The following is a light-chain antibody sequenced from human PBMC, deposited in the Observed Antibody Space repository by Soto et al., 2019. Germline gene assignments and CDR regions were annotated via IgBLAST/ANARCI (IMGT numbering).Light chain of an antibody. CDR2: GAS. V-gene: IGKV3-20*01. CDR1: QSGSSN. J-gene: IGKJ1*01. CDR3: QQYGSSPPWA. Sequence: EIVMTQSPATLSVSPGERATLSCRASQSGSSNLAWSQQKPGQAPRLLIYGASTRATGIPARFSGSGSGTDFTLTISRLEPEDFAVYYCQQYGSSPPWAFGQGTKVDI.